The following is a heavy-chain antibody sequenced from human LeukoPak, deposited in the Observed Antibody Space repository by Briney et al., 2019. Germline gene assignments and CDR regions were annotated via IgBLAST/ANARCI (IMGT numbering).Heavy chain of an antibody. J-gene: IGHJ3*02. D-gene: IGHD6-19*01. Sequence: GPTLVKPTQTLTLTCTFSGFSLSTSGVGVGWIRQPPGKALEWLALIYWDDDRRYSPSLKSRLTITKGTSKNQVVLTMTNMDPVDTATYYCAHSYSSGWYSRPDAFDIWGQGTMVTVSS. CDR2: IYWDDDR. V-gene: IGHV2-5*02. CDR3: AHSYSSGWYSRPDAFDI. CDR1: GFSLSTSGVG.